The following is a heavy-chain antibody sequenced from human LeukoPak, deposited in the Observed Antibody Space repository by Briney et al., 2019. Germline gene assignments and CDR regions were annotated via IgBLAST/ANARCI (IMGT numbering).Heavy chain of an antibody. CDR3: AKVRSLERYYFDY. Sequence: GGSLRLSCVASGFTFSNSGLHWVRQAPGKGLEWVAVIWYDGSNKYYADSVKGRFTISRDNSKNTLYLQMNSLRAEDTAVYYCAKVRSLERYYFDYWGQGTLVTVSS. CDR1: GFTFSNSG. CDR2: IWYDGSNK. V-gene: IGHV3-30*02. D-gene: IGHD1-1*01. J-gene: IGHJ4*02.